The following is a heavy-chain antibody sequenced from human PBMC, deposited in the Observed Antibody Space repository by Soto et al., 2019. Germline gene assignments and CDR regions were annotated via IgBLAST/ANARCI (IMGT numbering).Heavy chain of an antibody. CDR2: IFHGGNT. CDR1: GFFISSGNY. J-gene: IGHJ3*01. Sequence: SETLSLTCAVSGFFISSGNYWGWIRKPPGKGLEWIGSIFHGGNTYYNPSLKSRVTISVAMSKNQFPLKLNPVTAADTAVYYCARARWYDAFDVWGQGTVVTVSS. D-gene: IGHD2-15*01. CDR3: ARARWYDAFDV. V-gene: IGHV4-38-2*01.